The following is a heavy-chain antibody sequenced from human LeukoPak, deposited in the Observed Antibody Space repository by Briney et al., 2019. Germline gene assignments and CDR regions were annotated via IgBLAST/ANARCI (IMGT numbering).Heavy chain of an antibody. CDR3: ALGATSIADDTLRLDV. CDR1: GYTFTGYY. J-gene: IGHJ6*02. Sequence: GASVKVSCKASGYTFTGYYMHWVRQAPGQGLKWMGWINPNSGGTNYAQKFQGRVTMTRDTSIGTAYMELSRLRSDDTAVYYCALGATSIADDTLRLDVWGQGTTVTVSS. D-gene: IGHD6-6*01. CDR2: INPNSGGT. V-gene: IGHV1-2*02.